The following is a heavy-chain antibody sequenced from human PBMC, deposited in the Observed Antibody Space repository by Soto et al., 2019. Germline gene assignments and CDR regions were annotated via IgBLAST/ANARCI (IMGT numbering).Heavy chain of an antibody. CDR3: AKAEYYDFWSGPHYFDY. J-gene: IGHJ4*02. V-gene: IGHV4-34*01. CDR2: LNHSGRT. CDR1: GGSFSVSGYY. D-gene: IGHD3-3*01. Sequence: SSETLSLTCAVYGGSFSVSGYYWSWIRQPPWKGLEWLGELNHSGRTNYNPSLKSRVTISVGTSKNQFSLQLSSVTAADTAVYYCAKAEYYDFWSGPHYFDYWGQGALVTVSS.